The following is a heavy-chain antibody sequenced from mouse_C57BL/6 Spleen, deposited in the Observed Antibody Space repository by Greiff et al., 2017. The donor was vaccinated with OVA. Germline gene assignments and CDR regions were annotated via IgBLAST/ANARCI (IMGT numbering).Heavy chain of an antibody. CDR2: ISGGGGNT. D-gene: IGHD2-3*01. J-gene: IGHJ2*01. CDR1: GFTFSSYT. V-gene: IGHV5-9*01. Sequence: EVQGVEFGGGLVKPGGSLKLSCAASGFTFSSYTMSWVRQTPEKRLEWVATISGGGGNTYYPDSVKGRFTISRDNAKNTLYLQMSSLRSEDTALYYCARHSYDGYYDYWGQGTTLTVSS. CDR3: ARHSYDGYYDY.